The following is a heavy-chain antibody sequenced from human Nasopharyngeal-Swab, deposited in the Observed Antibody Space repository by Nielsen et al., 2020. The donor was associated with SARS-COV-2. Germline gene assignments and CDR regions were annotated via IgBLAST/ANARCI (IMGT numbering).Heavy chain of an antibody. CDR2: ISCSSSYT. CDR3: ARGTATGWFDP. D-gene: IGHD4-17*01. J-gene: IGHJ5*02. V-gene: IGHV3-11*05. Sequence: GGSLRLSCAASGFTFSDYYMSWIRQAPGKGLEWVSYISCSSSYTNYADSVKGRFTISRDNAKNSLYLQMNSLRAEDTAVYYCARGTATGWFDPWGQGTLVTVSS. CDR1: GFTFSDYY.